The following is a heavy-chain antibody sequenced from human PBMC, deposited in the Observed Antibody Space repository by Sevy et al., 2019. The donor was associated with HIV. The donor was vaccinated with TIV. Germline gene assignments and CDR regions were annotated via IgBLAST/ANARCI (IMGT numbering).Heavy chain of an antibody. CDR3: AREGSPYDTYYYYYGMDV. CDR1: GFTFNIYW. J-gene: IGHJ6*02. Sequence: GGSLRLSCAASGFTFNIYWMSWVRQAPGKGLEWVANIKKDGSDKYYVDSVKGRFTISRDNSQNSLFLKMNTLRAEDTAVYYCAREGSPYDTYYYYYGMDVWGQGTTVTVSS. D-gene: IGHD5-12*01. V-gene: IGHV3-7*01. CDR2: IKKDGSDK.